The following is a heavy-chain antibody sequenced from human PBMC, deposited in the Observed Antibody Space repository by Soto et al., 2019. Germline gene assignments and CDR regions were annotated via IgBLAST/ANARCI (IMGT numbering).Heavy chain of an antibody. CDR1: GGTFSSYA. Sequence: QVQLVQSGAEVKKPGSSVKVSCKTSGGTFSSYAISWVRQAPGQGLEWMGGIIPMFGTANYAKKFQGRVTITADESTSTAYMELSSLRSEDTAVYYCARSRANYYDSRGYYYSTFDYWGQGTLVTVSS. J-gene: IGHJ4*02. D-gene: IGHD3-22*01. V-gene: IGHV1-69*12. CDR3: ARSRANYYDSRGYYYSTFDY. CDR2: IIPMFGTA.